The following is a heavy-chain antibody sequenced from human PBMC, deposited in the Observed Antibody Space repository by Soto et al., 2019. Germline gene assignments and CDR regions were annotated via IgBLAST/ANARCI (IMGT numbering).Heavy chain of an antibody. CDR1: GDIFSSYA. CDR3: ARGGSPYVWFNEV. CDR2: IIPVFGTT. V-gene: IGHV1-69*01. D-gene: IGHD3-16*01. J-gene: IGHJ4*02. Sequence: QEQLVQSGPEVKKPGSSVKVSCKASGDIFSSYAISWVRQAPGQGLEWLGGIIPVFGTTNYAEKFQGRVTITADESTNTAYMELSSLRSGDTAMYYCARGGSPYVWFNEVWGQGTLVTVSS.